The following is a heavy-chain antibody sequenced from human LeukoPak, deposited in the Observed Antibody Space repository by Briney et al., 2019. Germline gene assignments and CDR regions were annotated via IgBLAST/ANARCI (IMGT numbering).Heavy chain of an antibody. J-gene: IGHJ4*02. CDR3: ARVAGYCSSTICYKDY. D-gene: IGHD2-2*02. Sequence: GGSLRLSCAASGFTFSSYTMNWVRQAPGKGLEWVSSISSSSSSYIYYADSVKGRFTISRDNAKNSLYLQMNSLRAEDTAAYYCARVAGYCSSTICYKDYWGQGTLVTVSS. CDR2: ISSSSSSYI. CDR1: GFTFSSYT. V-gene: IGHV3-21*04.